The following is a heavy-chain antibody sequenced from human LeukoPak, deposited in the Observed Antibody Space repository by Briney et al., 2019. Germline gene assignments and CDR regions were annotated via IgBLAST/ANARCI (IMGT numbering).Heavy chain of an antibody. D-gene: IGHD6-19*01. Sequence: PGGSLRLSCAASGFTFSNSGMHWVRQAPGKGLEWVAFIRCDGSNKYYADSVEGRFTISRDNSKNTLYLQMNSLRAEDTAAYYCANSPGGSTGWFPDSWGQGTLVTVSS. V-gene: IGHV3-30*02. J-gene: IGHJ4*02. CDR3: ANSPGGSTGWFPDS. CDR1: GFTFSNSG. CDR2: IRCDGSNK.